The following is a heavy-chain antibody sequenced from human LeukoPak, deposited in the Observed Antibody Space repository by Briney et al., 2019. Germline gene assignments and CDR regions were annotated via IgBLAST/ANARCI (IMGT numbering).Heavy chain of an antibody. Sequence: SETLSLTCTVSGGSISSYYWSWIRQPPGTGLEWIGYIYYSGSTNYNPSLKSRVTISVDTSKNQFSLKLSSVTAADTAVYYCARQGYSSRWLNFDYWGQGTLVTVSS. J-gene: IGHJ4*02. V-gene: IGHV4-59*08. CDR2: IYYSGST. D-gene: IGHD6-13*01. CDR3: ARQGYSSRWLNFDY. CDR1: GGSISSYY.